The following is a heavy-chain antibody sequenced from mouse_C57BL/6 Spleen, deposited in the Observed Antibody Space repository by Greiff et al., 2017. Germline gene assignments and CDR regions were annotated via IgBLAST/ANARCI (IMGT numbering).Heavy chain of an antibody. Sequence: QVQLQQPGTELVQPGASVKLSCTASGFTFTSYWMHWVQQRPGQGLEWIGHINPSNGGTDYTEKVTGKATLTVDKSSSTDYMRLSSLTSEDSAVYYCARGDDYDGFDYWGQGTLVTVSA. V-gene: IGHV1-53*01. CDR1: GFTFTSYW. D-gene: IGHD2-4*01. CDR3: ARGDDYDGFDY. J-gene: IGHJ3*01. CDR2: INPSNGGT.